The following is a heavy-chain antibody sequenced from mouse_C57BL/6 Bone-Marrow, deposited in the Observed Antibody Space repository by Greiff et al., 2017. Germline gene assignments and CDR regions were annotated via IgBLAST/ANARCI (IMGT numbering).Heavy chain of an antibody. D-gene: IGHD4-1*01. CDR2: IWRGGST. CDR1: GFSLTSYG. Sequence: VKVEESGPGLVQPSQSLSITCTVSGFSLTSYGVHWVRQSPGKGLEWLGVIWRGGSTDYNAAFMSRLSITKDNSKSQVFFKMNSLQADDTAIYYCAKNRWGGAMDYWGQGTSVTVSS. CDR3: AKNRWGGAMDY. J-gene: IGHJ4*01. V-gene: IGHV2-5*01.